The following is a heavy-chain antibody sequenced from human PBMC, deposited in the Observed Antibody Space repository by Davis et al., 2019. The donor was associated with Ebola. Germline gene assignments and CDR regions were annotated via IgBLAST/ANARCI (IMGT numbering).Heavy chain of an antibody. D-gene: IGHD3-3*01. V-gene: IGHV3-7*04. CDR2: IKQDGSEK. CDR3: ARGHRTYGVVTWFQY. J-gene: IGHJ4*02. CDR1: GFTFSSFW. Sequence: GESLKISCAASGFTFSSFWMSWVRQAPGKGLEWVASIKQDGSEKYYVDSVKGRFTISRDNANNSLYLQLRSLRVDDTAVYYCARGHRTYGVVTWFQYWGQGAPVTVSS.